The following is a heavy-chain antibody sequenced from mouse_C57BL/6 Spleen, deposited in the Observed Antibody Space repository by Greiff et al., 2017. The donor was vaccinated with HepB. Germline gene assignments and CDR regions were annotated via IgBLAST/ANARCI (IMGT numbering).Heavy chain of an antibody. Sequence: EVQGVESGGGLVQPKGSLKLSCAASGFSFNTYAMNWVRQAPGKGLEWVARIRSKSNNYATYYADSVKDRFTISRDDSESMLYLQMNNLKTEDTAMYYCVPSNHAFAYWGQGTLVTVSA. CDR2: IRSKSNNYAT. V-gene: IGHV10-1*01. CDR1: GFSFNTYA. CDR3: VPSNHAFAY. J-gene: IGHJ3*01. D-gene: IGHD2-5*01.